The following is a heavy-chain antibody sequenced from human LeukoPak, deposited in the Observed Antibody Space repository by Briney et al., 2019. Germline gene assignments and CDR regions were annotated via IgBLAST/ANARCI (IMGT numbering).Heavy chain of an antibody. Sequence: PGGSLRLSCGASGFTFKEYWMTWVRQAPGKGLEWVANIKHDGREKYYVGSVEGRFVVSRDNAKNSLFLQMNSLRVEDTAVYYCARYSSTWGWLDPWGQGTLVTVSS. D-gene: IGHD3-16*01. CDR3: ARYSSTWGWLDP. CDR1: GFTFKEYW. V-gene: IGHV3-7*01. J-gene: IGHJ5*02. CDR2: IKHDGREK.